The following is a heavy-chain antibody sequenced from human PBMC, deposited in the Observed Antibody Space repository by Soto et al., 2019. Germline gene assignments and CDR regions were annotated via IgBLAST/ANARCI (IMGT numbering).Heavy chain of an antibody. Sequence: SETLSLTCNVSGGSVSSGNHFWSWVRQPPGKGLEWIGFISYSGSTYYSTSLKSRVTISVDTSKSQFSLNLSFVTAADTAVYYCATMGTPATGLYFFDYWGQGSLVTVSS. V-gene: IGHV4-30-4*01. J-gene: IGHJ4*02. CDR2: ISYSGST. CDR3: ATMGTPATGLYFFDY. CDR1: GGSVSSGNHF. D-gene: IGHD2-15*01.